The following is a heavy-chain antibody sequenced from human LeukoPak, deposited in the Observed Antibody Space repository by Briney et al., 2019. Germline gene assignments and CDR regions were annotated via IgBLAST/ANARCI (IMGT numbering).Heavy chain of an antibody. CDR3: AKEVDFWSGYCDY. J-gene: IGHJ4*02. V-gene: IGHV3-23*01. D-gene: IGHD3-3*01. CDR2: ISGSGSGSGTST. Sequence: GGSLRLSCVASGFTFNTYAMSWVRQAPGKGLEWVSGISGSGSGSGTSTSYADSVRARFTISRDNPNNTLFLQMNSLRAEDTAGYYCAKEVDFWSGYCDYWGQGTLVTVSS. CDR1: GFTFNTYA.